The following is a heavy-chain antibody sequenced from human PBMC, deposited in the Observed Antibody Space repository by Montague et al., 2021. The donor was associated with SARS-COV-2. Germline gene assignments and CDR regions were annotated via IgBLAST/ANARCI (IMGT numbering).Heavy chain of an antibody. D-gene: IGHD1-26*01. J-gene: IGHJ1*01. V-gene: IGHV4-59*08. CDR2: IYYSGST. CDR1: GGPLSSYY. CDR3: ARHVSGSLTHFHH. Sequence: SETLSLTCTVSGGPLSSYYWSWIRQPPGKGLEWIGYIYYSGSTNYNPSLKSRVTISVDTPKNQFSLNLSSVTAADTAVYYCARHVSGSLTHFHHWGQGSLVTVSS.